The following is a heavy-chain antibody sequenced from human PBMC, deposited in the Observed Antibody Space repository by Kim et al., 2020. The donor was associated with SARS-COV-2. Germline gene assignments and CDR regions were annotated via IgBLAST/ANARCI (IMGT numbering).Heavy chain of an antibody. V-gene: IGHV1-24*01. CDR1: GYTLTELS. D-gene: IGHD3-22*01. CDR3: ATECPYYYDSSGSPPSFDY. Sequence: ASVKVSCKVSGYTLTELSMHWVRQAPGKGLEWMGGFDPEDGETIYAQKFQGRVTMTEDTSTDTAYMELSSLRSEDTAVYYCATECPYYYDSSGSPPSFDYGGQGTLVTVSS. J-gene: IGHJ4*02. CDR2: FDPEDGET.